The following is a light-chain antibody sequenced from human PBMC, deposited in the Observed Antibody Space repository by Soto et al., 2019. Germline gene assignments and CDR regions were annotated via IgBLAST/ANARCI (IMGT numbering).Light chain of an antibody. CDR3: QQYNNWPRT. Sequence: DITLSQSPATLAASVGDRFTITCLASQSISSWLAWYQQKPGKAPKLLIYDASSLESGVPSRFSGSGSGTEFTLTITSLQSEDFAVYYCQQYNNWPRTFGQGTKVDIK. V-gene: IGKV1-5*01. J-gene: IGKJ1*01. CDR2: DAS. CDR1: QSISSW.